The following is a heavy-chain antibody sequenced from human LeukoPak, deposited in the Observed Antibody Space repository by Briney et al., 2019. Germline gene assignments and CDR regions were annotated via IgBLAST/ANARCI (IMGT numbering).Heavy chain of an antibody. J-gene: IGHJ4*02. CDR1: GFTFSSYW. D-gene: IGHD3-10*01. CDR3: ASSIWFGELPIDY. Sequence: GGSLRLSCAASGFTFSSYWMSWVRQAPGKGLEWVANIKQDGSEKYYVDSVKGRFTISRDNAKNSLYLQMNSLRAEDTAVYYCASSIWFGELPIDYWGQGTLVTVSS. V-gene: IGHV3-7*01. CDR2: IKQDGSEK.